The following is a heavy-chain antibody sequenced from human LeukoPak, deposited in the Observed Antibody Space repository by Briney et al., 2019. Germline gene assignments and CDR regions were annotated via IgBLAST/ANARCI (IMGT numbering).Heavy chain of an antibody. Sequence: GGSLRLSCAASGFTFSTSWMSWVRQGPGKGLEWVANINEDGSAKYYVDSVKGRFTISRDNAKNSLFLQMNSLRAEDTAVYYCARDVYDSGRGAFDVFGQGTMVTVSS. D-gene: IGHD3-10*01. CDR2: INEDGSAK. V-gene: IGHV3-7*01. J-gene: IGHJ3*01. CDR3: ARDVYDSGRGAFDV. CDR1: GFTFSTSW.